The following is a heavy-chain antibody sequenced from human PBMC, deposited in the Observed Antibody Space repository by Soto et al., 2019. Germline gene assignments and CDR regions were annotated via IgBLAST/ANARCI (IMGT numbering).Heavy chain of an antibody. CDR2: IWYDGSNK. D-gene: IGHD1-26*01. Sequence: WGSLRLSCAASGFTFSSYGMHWVRQAPGKGLEWVAVIWYDGSNKYYADSVKGRFTISRDNSKNTLYLQMNSLRAEDTAVYYCARLYGNSGSPDAFDIWGQGTMVTVSS. V-gene: IGHV3-33*01. J-gene: IGHJ3*02. CDR3: ARLYGNSGSPDAFDI. CDR1: GFTFSSYG.